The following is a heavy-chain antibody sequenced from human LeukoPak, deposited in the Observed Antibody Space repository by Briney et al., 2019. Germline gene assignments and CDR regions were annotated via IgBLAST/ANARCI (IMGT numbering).Heavy chain of an antibody. CDR1: GGSFSGYY. V-gene: IGHV4-34*01. D-gene: IGHD3-22*01. CDR2: INHSGST. Sequence: PSETLSLTCAVYGGSFSGYYWSWIRQPPGKGLEWIGEINHSGSTNYNPSLKSRVTISADTSKNQFSLKLRSVTAADTAVYYCARVEYDSSGYNFDYWSQGTLVTVSS. CDR3: ARVEYDSSGYNFDY. J-gene: IGHJ4*02.